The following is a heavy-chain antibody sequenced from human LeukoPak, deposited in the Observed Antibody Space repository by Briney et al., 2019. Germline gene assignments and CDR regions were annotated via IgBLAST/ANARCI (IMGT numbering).Heavy chain of an antibody. Sequence: GGSLRLSCAASGFTFSSYGMHWVRQAPGKGLEWVAFIRYDGSNKYYADSVKGRFTISRDNSKNTLYLQMNSLRAEDTAVYYCAKEEYYYGSGSYYNGDNWFDPWGQGTLVTVSS. CDR1: GFTFSSYG. CDR3: AKEEYYYGSGSYYNGDNWFDP. CDR2: IRYDGSNK. D-gene: IGHD3-10*01. V-gene: IGHV3-30*02. J-gene: IGHJ5*02.